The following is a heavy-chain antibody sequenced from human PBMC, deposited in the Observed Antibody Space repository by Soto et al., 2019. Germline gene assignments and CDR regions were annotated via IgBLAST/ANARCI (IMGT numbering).Heavy chain of an antibody. D-gene: IGHD3-22*01. J-gene: IGHJ4*02. CDR1: GYNFTKYA. CDR3: ARVGYFDSGGFPRPYDY. V-gene: IGHV1-3*01. CDR2: INGGNDKT. Sequence: GASVKVSCKASGYNFTKYAIYWVRQAPRQRLEWLGWINGGNDKTGYSQRFQGRLTITKKTSATTAFMELSSLTSEDTAVYYCARVGYFDSGGFPRPYDYWGQGTLVTVSS.